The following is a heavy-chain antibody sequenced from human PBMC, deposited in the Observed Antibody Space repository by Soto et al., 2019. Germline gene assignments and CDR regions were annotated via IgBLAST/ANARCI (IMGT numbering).Heavy chain of an antibody. V-gene: IGHV4-39*01. D-gene: IGHD6-19*01. Sequence: QLQLQESGPGLVKPSETLSLTCTVSGGSISSSSYYWGWIRQPPGKGLEWIGSIYYSGSTYYNPSLKIRVTISVDTSKNQFSLKLGSVTAAYTAVYYCAGLPSGSSGWDYFDYWGQGTLFTVSS. CDR1: GGSISSSSYY. CDR2: IYYSGST. J-gene: IGHJ4*02. CDR3: AGLPSGSSGWDYFDY.